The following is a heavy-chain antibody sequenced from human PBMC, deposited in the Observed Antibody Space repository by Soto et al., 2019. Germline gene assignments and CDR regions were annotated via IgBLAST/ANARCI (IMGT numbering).Heavy chain of an antibody. Sequence: LRLSCAASGFTFSSYAMSWVRQAPGKGLEWVTAIGGSGDSAYYADSVKGRFTISRDNSKNTLFLQMTSLRAEDTAVYYCAKAPSGWDGMDVWGQGTTVTVSS. D-gene: IGHD6-19*01. J-gene: IGHJ6*02. V-gene: IGHV3-23*01. CDR1: GFTFSSYA. CDR2: IGGSGDSA. CDR3: AKAPSGWDGMDV.